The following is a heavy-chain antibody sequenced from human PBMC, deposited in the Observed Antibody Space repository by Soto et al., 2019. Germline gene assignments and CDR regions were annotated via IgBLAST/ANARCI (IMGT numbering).Heavy chain of an antibody. D-gene: IGHD5-18*01. J-gene: IGHJ6*02. Sequence: QVQLVQSGAEVKGPGASVKVSCKASGYSLTDHYISWVRQAPGQGLEWMGWISANSGGSNTAQKFQGWVTLTRDTSINTVYLEMRSLTSDDTAVYYCATCREEDTVMVNGMDVWGQGTTVIVSS. CDR2: ISANSGGS. V-gene: IGHV1-2*04. CDR1: GYSLTDHY. CDR3: ATCREEDTVMVNGMDV.